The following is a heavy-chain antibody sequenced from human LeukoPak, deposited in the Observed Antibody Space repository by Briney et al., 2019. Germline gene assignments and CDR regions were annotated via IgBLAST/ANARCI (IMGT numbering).Heavy chain of an antibody. CDR3: TRDLSYYGSGSYR. V-gene: IGHV3-49*04. D-gene: IGHD3-10*01. CDR2: IRSKAYGGTT. J-gene: IGHJ4*02. Sequence: PGRSLRLSCTASGFTFGDYAMSWVRQAPGKGLEWVGFIRSKAYGGTTEYAASVKGRFTISRDDSKSIAYLQMNSLKTEDTAVYYCTRDLSYYGSGSYRWVQGTLVTVSS. CDR1: GFTFGDYA.